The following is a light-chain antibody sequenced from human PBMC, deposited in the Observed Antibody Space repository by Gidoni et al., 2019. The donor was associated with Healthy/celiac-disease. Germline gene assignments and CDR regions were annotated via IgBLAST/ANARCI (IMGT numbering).Light chain of an antibody. CDR1: QSISRY. CDR3: QQSYSTPRT. Sequence: DIQMTQSQSSLSASVGERVPITCRASQSISRYLNWYQQKPGKAPKLLIYSASSLQSGVPSRFSGSGSGTDFTLTISSLQPEDFATYYCQQSYSTPRTFGPGTKVDIK. J-gene: IGKJ3*01. CDR2: SAS. V-gene: IGKV1-39*01.